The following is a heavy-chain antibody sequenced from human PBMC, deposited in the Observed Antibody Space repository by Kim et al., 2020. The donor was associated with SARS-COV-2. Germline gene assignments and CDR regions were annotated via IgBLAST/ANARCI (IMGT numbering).Heavy chain of an antibody. D-gene: IGHD6-6*01. Sequence: DSVKCRFTNTRGNSRNTLYLHMNSLRAEDTAVYYCAKDQSRIAARSGMDVWGQGTTVTVSS. J-gene: IGHJ6*02. CDR3: AKDQSRIAARSGMDV. V-gene: IGHV3-33*06.